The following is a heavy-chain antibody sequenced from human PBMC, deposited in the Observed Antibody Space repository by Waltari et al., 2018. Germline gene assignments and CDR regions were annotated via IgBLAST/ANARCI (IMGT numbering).Heavy chain of an antibody. CDR1: GFTFDDYT. J-gene: IGHJ6*02. Sequence: EVQLVESGGVVVQPGGSLRLSCAASGFTFDDYTMHWVRQAPGQGLEWVSIISWDGGSTYYADSVKGRFTISRDNSKNSLYLQMNSLRTEDTALYYCAKDMRGVHRNYYYGMDVWGQGTTVTVSS. CDR2: ISWDGGST. CDR3: AKDMRGVHRNYYYGMDV. D-gene: IGHD3-10*01. V-gene: IGHV3-43*01.